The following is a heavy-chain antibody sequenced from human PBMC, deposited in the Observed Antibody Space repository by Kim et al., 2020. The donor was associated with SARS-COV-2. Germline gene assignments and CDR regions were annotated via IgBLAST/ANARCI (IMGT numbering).Heavy chain of an antibody. V-gene: IGHV3-7*03. Sequence: YVDSVNGRVSSSKDNAKNSLYLQMNSLGVEDTAVYYCAGVRHCIIVGTSDYWGQGTLVTVSS. D-gene: IGHD1-26*01. J-gene: IGHJ4*02. CDR3: AGVRHCIIVGTSDY.